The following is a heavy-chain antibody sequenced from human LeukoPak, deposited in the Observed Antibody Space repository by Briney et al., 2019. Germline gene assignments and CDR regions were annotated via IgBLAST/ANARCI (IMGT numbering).Heavy chain of an antibody. D-gene: IGHD5-18*01. V-gene: IGHV4-39*07. CDR3: ARGRLWLRPIDY. CDR2: INHSGST. Sequence: SETLSLTCTVSGGSISSSSYYWGWIRQPPGKGLEWIGEINHSGSTNYNPSLKSRVTISVDTSKNQFSLKLSSVTAADTAVYYCARGRLWLRPIDYWGQGTLVTVSS. J-gene: IGHJ4*02. CDR1: GGSISSSSYY.